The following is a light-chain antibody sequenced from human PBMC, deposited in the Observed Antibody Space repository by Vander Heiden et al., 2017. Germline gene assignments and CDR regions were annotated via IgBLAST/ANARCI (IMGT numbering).Light chain of an antibody. J-gene: IGKJ3*01. CDR2: GAS. CDR3: QWDNTAPFT. CDR1: QGISNY. Sequence: LQMTQSPSSLSASVGDRATITCRACQGISNYLAWYQQKPGKVPKLLIYGASTLQSGVPSRFSGSGSGTDFTLTISSLHPEDVATYYCQWDNTAPFTFGHGTKVDIK. V-gene: IGKV1-27*01.